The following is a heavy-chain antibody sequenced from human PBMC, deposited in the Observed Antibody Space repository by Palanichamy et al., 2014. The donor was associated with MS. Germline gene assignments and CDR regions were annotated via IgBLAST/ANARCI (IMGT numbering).Heavy chain of an antibody. CDR1: LHFTSYG. CDR3: ARQNQYYYDSSGYSNEGAFDI. V-gene: IGHV1-18*01. CDR2: ISAYNGNT. Sequence: VQSGAEVKKPGAVSEGLLQGFWLHFTSYGISWVRQAPGQGLEWMGWISAYNGNTNYAQKLQGRVTMTTDTSTSTAYMELRSLRSDGTAVYYCARQNQYYYDSSGYSNEGAFDIWGQGTMVTVSS. D-gene: IGHD3-22*01. J-gene: IGHJ3*02.